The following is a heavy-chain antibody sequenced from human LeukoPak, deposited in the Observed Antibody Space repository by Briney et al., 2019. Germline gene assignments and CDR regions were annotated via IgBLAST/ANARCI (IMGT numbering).Heavy chain of an antibody. CDR1: GFTVSSNY. Sequence: GGSLRLSCAASGFTVSSNYMSWVRQAPGKGLEWVSVIYSGGSTYYADSVKGRFTISRDNSKNTLYLQMNSLSDEDTAVYYCARVGGYSRGPDYWGQGTLVTVSS. D-gene: IGHD5-12*01. J-gene: IGHJ4*02. V-gene: IGHV3-53*01. CDR2: IYSGGST. CDR3: ARVGGYSRGPDY.